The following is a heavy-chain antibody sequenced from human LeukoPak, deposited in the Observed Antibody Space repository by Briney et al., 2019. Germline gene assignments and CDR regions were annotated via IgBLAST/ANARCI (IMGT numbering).Heavy chain of an antibody. CDR3: AKHKGGGLGNDAFDM. D-gene: IGHD2-15*01. J-gene: IGHJ3*02. CDR2: IRGGGFSR. CDR1: GFSLRTYA. V-gene: IGHV3-23*01. Sequence: PGGSLRLSCVVSGFSLRTYAMSWVRQAPGKGLEWVTTIRGGGFSRYYAYSVKGRVSISRDDSKNTVSLEVDNLGVEDTAIYYCAKHKGGGLGNDAFDMWGPGTMLIVSS.